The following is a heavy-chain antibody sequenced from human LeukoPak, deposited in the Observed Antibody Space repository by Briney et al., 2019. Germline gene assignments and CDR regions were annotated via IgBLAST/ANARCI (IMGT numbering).Heavy chain of an antibody. D-gene: IGHD3-10*01. CDR3: ARGAVRGGTNFDY. CDR1: GDSVSGSPAV. CDR2: AYYRSKWFI. V-gene: IGHV6-1*01. J-gene: IGHJ4*02. Sequence: SQTLSLTCAISGDSVSGSPAVWNWIRQSPSRGLEWLGRAYYRSKWFIDYALSVKGRITITPDASKNQFSLQLNSVTAEDTAVYYCARGAVRGGTNFDYWGQGTLVTVSS.